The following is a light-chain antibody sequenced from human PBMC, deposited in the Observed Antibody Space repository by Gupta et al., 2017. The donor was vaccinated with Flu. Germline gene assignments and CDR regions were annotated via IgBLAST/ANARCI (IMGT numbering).Light chain of an antibody. CDR3: QQDYTSPLT. Sequence: GTLSLSPGERGTLSCRASQNVRSTSLAWYQQDPGQAPRLLIYGDSRRATGIPDRFSGSGSGTDFTLTISSLEPADFAVYYCQQDYTSPLTFGGGTRLEIK. V-gene: IGKV3-20*01. CDR1: QNVRSTS. CDR2: GDS. J-gene: IGKJ4*01.